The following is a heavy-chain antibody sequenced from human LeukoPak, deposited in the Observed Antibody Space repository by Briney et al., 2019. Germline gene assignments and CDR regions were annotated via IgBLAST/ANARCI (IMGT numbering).Heavy chain of an antibody. J-gene: IGHJ5*02. CDR2: IYYTGST. V-gene: IGHV4-61*01. CDR1: GGSISSSSYY. CDR3: ARAVMMVRGVIIGGYWFDP. Sequence: SETLSLTCTVSGGSISSSSYYWTWIRQPPGKGLEWIGYIYYTGSTNYNPSLKSRVTISVDTSRNQFSLKLNSVTAADTAVYYCARAVMMVRGVIIGGYWFDPWGQGTLVTVSS. D-gene: IGHD3-10*01.